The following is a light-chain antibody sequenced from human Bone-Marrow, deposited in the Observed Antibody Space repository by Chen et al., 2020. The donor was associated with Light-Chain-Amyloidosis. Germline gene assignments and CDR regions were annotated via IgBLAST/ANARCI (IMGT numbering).Light chain of an antibody. CDR1: QSVNNN. J-gene: IGKJ1*01. CDR3: QQHHTWPPWT. V-gene: IGKV3-15*01. CDR2: GAS. Sequence: EIVITQSPATLSVSPGERATLSCRASQSVNNNLAWYQQKPGQAPRLLIYGASTRATGIPARFSGRGSGTEFTLTISSLQSEDFAVYYCQQHHTWPPWTFSLGTKVE.